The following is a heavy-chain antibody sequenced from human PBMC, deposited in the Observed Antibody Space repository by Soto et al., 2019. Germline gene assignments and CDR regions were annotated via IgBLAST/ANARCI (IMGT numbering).Heavy chain of an antibody. CDR2: ISYDGSYK. CDR1: GFTFSSYG. J-gene: IGHJ4*02. Sequence: GGSLRLSCAASGFTFSSYGMHWVRQAPGKGLEWVAVISYDGSYKSYADSVKGRFTISRDNSKNTLYLQMNSLRAEDTAVYYCARASYYGSGSYSHFDYWGQGTLVTVSS. D-gene: IGHD3-10*01. V-gene: IGHV3-30*03. CDR3: ARASYYGSGSYSHFDY.